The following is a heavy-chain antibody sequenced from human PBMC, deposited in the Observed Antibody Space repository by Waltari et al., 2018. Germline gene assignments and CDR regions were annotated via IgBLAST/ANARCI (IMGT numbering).Heavy chain of an antibody. CDR1: GGSISSSY. V-gene: IGHV4-59*08. J-gene: IGHJ4*02. CDR2: IYYRGST. D-gene: IGHD2-15*01. CDR3: ARDARFCSGGSCYPGGCDY. Sequence: QVQLQESGPGLVKPSETLSLTRTVSGGSISSSYGSWIRQPPGKGLEWIGYIYYRGSTNYNPTLKSRVTISVDTSKKQFSLKLSSVTAADTAVYYCARDARFCSGGSCYPGGCDYWGQGILVTVSS.